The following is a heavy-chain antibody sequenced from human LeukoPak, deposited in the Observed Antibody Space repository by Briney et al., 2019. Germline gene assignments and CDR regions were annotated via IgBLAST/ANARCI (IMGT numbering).Heavy chain of an antibody. CDR3: AKDGQESLWFGEAPLSHPDYYGMDV. V-gene: IGHV3-23*01. CDR2: ISGSGGST. J-gene: IGHJ6*02. D-gene: IGHD3-10*01. Sequence: GGSLRLSCAASGFTFSSNAMSWVRQAPGKGLEWVSAISGSGGSTYSADSVKGRFTISRENSKNTLYLQMNSLRAEDTAIYYCAKDGQESLWFGEAPLSHPDYYGMDVWGQGTTVTVSS. CDR1: GFTFSSNA.